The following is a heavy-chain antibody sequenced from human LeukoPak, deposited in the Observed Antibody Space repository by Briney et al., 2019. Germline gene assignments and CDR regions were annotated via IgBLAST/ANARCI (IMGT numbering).Heavy chain of an antibody. V-gene: IGHV3-23*05. CDR1: GFIFRDYV. J-gene: IGHJ2*01. CDR3: ARVGIRWLQFWYFDL. D-gene: IGHD5-24*01. CDR2: IWRTGDWT. Sequence: GGSLRLSCTASGFIFRDYVMSWVRQAPGKGPEWVAAIWRTGDWTHYVDSVKGRFTISRDNSKNTLYLQMNSLRAEDTAVYYCARVGIRWLQFWYFDLWGRGTLVTVSS.